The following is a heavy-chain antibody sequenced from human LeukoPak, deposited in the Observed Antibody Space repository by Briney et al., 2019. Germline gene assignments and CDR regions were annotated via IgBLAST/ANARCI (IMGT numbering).Heavy chain of an antibody. CDR3: ARWQGVSQNYYYMDV. V-gene: IGHV1-18*01. J-gene: IGHJ6*03. Sequence: ASVKVSCKASGYSFRGYGISWVRQAPGQGLEWMGWISAYNDKTIYAQKFQGRLTLTTDTSTTSVHMELRTLNSDDTAVYYCARWQGVSQNYYYMDVWGNGTTVIVSS. CDR2: ISAYNDKT. D-gene: IGHD3-16*01. CDR1: GYSFRGYG.